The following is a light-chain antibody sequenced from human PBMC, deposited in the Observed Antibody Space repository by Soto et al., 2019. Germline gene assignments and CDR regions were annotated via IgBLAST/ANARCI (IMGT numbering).Light chain of an antibody. J-gene: IGKJ2*01. Sequence: EIVMTQSPATLSVSLGERVTLSCRASQSVSSYLAWYQQKPGQAPRLLISDASTRANDIPDRFSGSGSGTDFTLTICSLHSTDLAVYYCLQYSTWPPLYTFGQVTKLVIK. CDR1: QSVSSY. CDR2: DAS. V-gene: IGKV3-15*01. CDR3: LQYSTWPPLYT.